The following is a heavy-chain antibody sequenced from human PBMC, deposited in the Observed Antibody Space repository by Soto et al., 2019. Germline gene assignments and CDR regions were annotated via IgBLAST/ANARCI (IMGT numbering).Heavy chain of an antibody. CDR3: ARDRLEPLFFWSGYSGGVSDYYYYGMDV. CDR2: IIPIFGTA. D-gene: IGHD3-3*01. J-gene: IGHJ6*02. CDR1: GGTFSSYA. Sequence: SVKVSCKASGGTFSSYAISWVRQAPGQGLEWMGGIIPIFGTANYAQKFQGRVTITADESTSTAYMELSSVTAADTAVYYCARDRLEPLFFWSGYSGGVSDYYYYGMDVWGQGTMVTVSS. V-gene: IGHV1-69*13.